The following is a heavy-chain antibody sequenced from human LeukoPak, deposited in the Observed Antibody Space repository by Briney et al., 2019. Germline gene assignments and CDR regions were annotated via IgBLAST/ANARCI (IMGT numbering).Heavy chain of an antibody. CDR1: GFTFADYA. D-gene: IGHD3-10*01. CDR3: TPNPMVPFDY. CDR2: IRSKTYGGTT. J-gene: IGHJ4*02. V-gene: IGHV3-49*04. Sequence: RTGGSLRLSCTASGFTFADYAMTWVRQAPGKGLEWLGFIRSKTYGGTTEFAASVKDRFTISRDDSKSIAYLQMNSLNTDDTGVYYCTPNPMVPFDYWGQGTLVTVSS.